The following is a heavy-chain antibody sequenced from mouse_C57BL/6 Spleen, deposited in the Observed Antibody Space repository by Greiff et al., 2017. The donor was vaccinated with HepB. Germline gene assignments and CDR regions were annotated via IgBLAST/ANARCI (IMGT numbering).Heavy chain of an antibody. J-gene: IGHJ4*01. V-gene: IGHV5-16*01. CDR1: GFTFSDYY. CDR2: INYDGSST. D-gene: IGHD2-13*01. Sequence: EVQVVESEGGLVQPGSSMKLSCTASGFTFSDYYMAWVRQVPEKGLEWVANINYDGSSTYYLDSLKSRFIISRDNAKNILYLQMSSLKSEDTATYDCARGDYVYAMDYWGQGTSVTVAS. CDR3: ARGDYVYAMDY.